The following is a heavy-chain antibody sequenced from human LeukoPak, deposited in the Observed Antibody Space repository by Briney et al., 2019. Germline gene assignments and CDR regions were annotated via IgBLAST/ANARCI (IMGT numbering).Heavy chain of an antibody. D-gene: IGHD2-2*01. CDR2: ISYDGNSA. V-gene: IGHV3-30-3*01. Sequence: GRSLRLSCAASGFTFSTYAMHWVRQAPGKGLEWVAVISYDGNSAYYTDSVKGRFTISRDNSKNTLYLQMNSLRPEYTAVYYCARDGDVVVGPASIDNYCDYWGQGTLVTVSS. CDR3: ARDGDVVVGPASIDNYCDY. CDR1: GFTFSTYA. J-gene: IGHJ4*02.